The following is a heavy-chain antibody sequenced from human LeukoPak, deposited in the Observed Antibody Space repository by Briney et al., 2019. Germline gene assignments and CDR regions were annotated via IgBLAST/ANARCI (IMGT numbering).Heavy chain of an antibody. D-gene: IGHD5-12*01. Sequence: SETLSLTCSVSGGSNSSYHWIWLRQPPGKGPEGIGYIYYSGSTNYNPSLKSRVTISVDTSKNQFSLKLSSVTAADTAVYYCARLDIVATFYYFDYWGQGTLVTVSS. J-gene: IGHJ4*02. CDR1: GGSNSSYH. CDR2: IYYSGST. CDR3: ARLDIVATFYYFDY. V-gene: IGHV4-59*08.